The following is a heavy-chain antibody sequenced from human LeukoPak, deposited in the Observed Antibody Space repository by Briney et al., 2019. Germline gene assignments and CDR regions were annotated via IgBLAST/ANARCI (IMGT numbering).Heavy chain of an antibody. CDR3: ARVYNWNDPFDY. V-gene: IGHV3-21*01. CDR1: GFTFSSYS. Sequence: GGSLRLSCVASGFTFSSYSMNWVRQAPGKGLEWVSSISSSSSYIYYADSVKGRFTISRDNAKNSLYLQMNSLRAEDTAVYYCARVYNWNDPFDYWGQGTLVTVSS. CDR2: ISSSSSYI. J-gene: IGHJ4*02. D-gene: IGHD1-1*01.